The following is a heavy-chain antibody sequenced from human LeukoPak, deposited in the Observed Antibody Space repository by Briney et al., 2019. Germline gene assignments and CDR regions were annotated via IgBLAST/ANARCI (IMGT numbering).Heavy chain of an antibody. V-gene: IGHV3-7*01. CDR2: IRQDGSDK. D-gene: IGHD3-16*01. CDR1: GFTFSDYW. Sequence: PGGSLRLSCAASGFTFSDYWMSWVRQAPGKGLEWVANIRQDGSDKYYVDSVKGRFIISRDNAQNSLYLQMGSLRAEDTAVYYCARVWGPADLYFDYWGQGTLVTVSS. CDR3: ARVWGPADLYFDY. J-gene: IGHJ4*02.